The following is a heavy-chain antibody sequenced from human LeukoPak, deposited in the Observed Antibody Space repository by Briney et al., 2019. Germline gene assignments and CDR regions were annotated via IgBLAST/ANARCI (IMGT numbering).Heavy chain of an antibody. J-gene: IGHJ4*02. D-gene: IGHD3-10*01. CDR3: ATAAAGSFDY. Sequence: WASVKVSCKVSGYTLTELSMHWVRQAPGKGLEWMGGLDPEDGETIYAQKFQGRVTMTEDTSTDTAYMELSSLRSEDTAVYYCATAAAGSFDYWGQGTLVTVSS. CDR1: GYTLTELS. V-gene: IGHV1-24*01. CDR2: LDPEDGET.